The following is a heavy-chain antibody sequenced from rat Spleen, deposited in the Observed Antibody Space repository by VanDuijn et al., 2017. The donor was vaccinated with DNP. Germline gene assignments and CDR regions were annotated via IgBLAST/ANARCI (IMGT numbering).Heavy chain of an antibody. J-gene: IGHJ2*01. CDR1: GFSLTSYG. D-gene: IGHD4-2*01. V-gene: IGHV2-77*01. CDR3: VRGDFGS. CDR2: MWYDGDT. Sequence: QVQMKETGPGLVQTTQTLSVTCTVSGFSLTSYGVHWVRQAPGKGLEWLGRMWYDGDTTYNSALKSRLSITRDTSKNQVFLKMDTVQNEDTAMYFCVRGDFGSWGQGVMVTVSS.